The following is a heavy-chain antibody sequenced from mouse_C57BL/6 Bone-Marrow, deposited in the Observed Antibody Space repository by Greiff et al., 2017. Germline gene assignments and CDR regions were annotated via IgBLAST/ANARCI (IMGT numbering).Heavy chain of an antibody. CDR2: IHPNSGST. V-gene: IGHV1-64*01. D-gene: IGHD2-2*01. Sequence: QVQLKQPGAELVKPGASVKLSCKASGYTFTSYWMHWVKQRPGQGLEWIGMIHPNSGSTNYNEKFKSKATLTVDKSSSTAYMQLSSLTSEDSAVYYCARGGGLRRLFAYWGQGTLVTVSA. J-gene: IGHJ3*01. CDR1: GYTFTSYW. CDR3: ARGGGLRRLFAY.